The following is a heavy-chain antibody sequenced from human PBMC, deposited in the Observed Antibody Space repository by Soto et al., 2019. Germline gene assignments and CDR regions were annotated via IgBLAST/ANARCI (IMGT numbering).Heavy chain of an antibody. J-gene: IGHJ6*02. CDR1: GFTFSSYS. D-gene: IGHD6-13*01. CDR3: ARDRSIAAAGTGEFYYYGMDV. V-gene: IGHV3-21*01. CDR2: ISSSSSYI. Sequence: GGSLRLSCAASGFTFSSYSMNWVRQAPGKGLEWVSSISSSSSYIYYEDSVKGRFTISRDNAKNSLYLQMNSLRAEDTAVYYCARDRSIAAAGTGEFYYYGMDVWGQGTTVTVSS.